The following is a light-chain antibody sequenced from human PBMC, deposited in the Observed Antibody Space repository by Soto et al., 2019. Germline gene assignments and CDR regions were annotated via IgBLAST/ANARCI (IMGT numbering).Light chain of an antibody. CDR3: CSYAGSSASYV. Sequence: SVLTEPGSVYGSPGKSITIHCTGTSSDVGSYNLVSWYQHHPGKAPKLMIYEGTKRPAGVSNRFSASKSGNTASLTISGLQAENEATYYCCSYAGSSASYVFGTGTKVTVL. CDR2: EGT. J-gene: IGLJ1*01. V-gene: IGLV2-23*01. CDR1: SSDVGSYNL.